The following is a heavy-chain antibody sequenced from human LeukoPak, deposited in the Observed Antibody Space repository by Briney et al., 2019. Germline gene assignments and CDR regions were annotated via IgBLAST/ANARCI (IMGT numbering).Heavy chain of an antibody. D-gene: IGHD3-10*01. CDR1: GFTFSSYS. Sequence: PRGSLRLSCAASGFTFSSYSMNWVRQAPGKGLEWVSSISSSSSYIYYADSVKGRFTISRDNAKNSLYLQMNSLRAEDTAVYYCARGAFRLLVRGVITEFDYWGQGTLVTVSS. V-gene: IGHV3-21*01. J-gene: IGHJ4*02. CDR2: ISSSSSYI. CDR3: ARGAFRLLVRGVITEFDY.